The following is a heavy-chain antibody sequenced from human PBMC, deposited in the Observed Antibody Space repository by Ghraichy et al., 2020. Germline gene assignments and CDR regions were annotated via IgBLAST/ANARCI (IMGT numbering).Heavy chain of an antibody. CDR2: IRYSGST. V-gene: IGHV4-59*08. D-gene: IGHD4-11*01. CDR3: ARHPTTTVLTL. J-gene: IGHJ3*01. CDR1: GGSIDSHY. Sequence: SETLSLTCTVSGGSIDSHYWSWIRQPPGKGLEWIGYIRYSGSTNYNPSLKSRVTISLDMSKSQFSLILTSVTAADTAVYYCARHPTTTVLTLWGQGTMVTVS.